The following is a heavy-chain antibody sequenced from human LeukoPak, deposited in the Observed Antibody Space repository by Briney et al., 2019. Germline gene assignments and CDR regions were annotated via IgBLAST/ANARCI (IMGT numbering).Heavy chain of an antibody. CDR1: GYTLTELS. V-gene: IGHV1-24*01. Sequence: ASVKVSCKVSGYTLTELSMHWVRQAPGKGLEWMGGFDPEDGETIYAQEFQGRVTMTEDTSTDTAYMELSSLRSEDTAVYYYATVPYYYGSGMGVDWGQGTLVTVSS. CDR2: FDPEDGET. D-gene: IGHD3-10*01. J-gene: IGHJ4*02. CDR3: ATVPYYYGSGMGVD.